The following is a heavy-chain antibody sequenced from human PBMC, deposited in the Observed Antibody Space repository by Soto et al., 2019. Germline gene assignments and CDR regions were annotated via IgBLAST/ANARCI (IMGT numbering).Heavy chain of an antibody. D-gene: IGHD4-17*01. Sequence: QVQLVESGGGVVQPGRSLRLSCTASGFTFSSYGMHWVRQAPGKGLEWVAVIWYDGSNKYYADSVKGRFTISRDNSKNTLYLQMNSLRAEDTAVYYCAREGDYEEKEGVFDYWGQGTLVTVSS. V-gene: IGHV3-33*01. CDR2: IWYDGSNK. CDR1: GFTFSSYG. J-gene: IGHJ4*02. CDR3: AREGDYEEKEGVFDY.